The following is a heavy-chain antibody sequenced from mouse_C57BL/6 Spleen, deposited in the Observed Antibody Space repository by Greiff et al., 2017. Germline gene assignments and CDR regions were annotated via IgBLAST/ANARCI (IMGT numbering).Heavy chain of an antibody. J-gene: IGHJ4*01. D-gene: IGHD2-3*01. CDR1: GYTFTDYN. Sequence: EVQLQQSGPELVKPGASVKIPCKASGYTFTDYNMDWVKQSHGKSLEWIGDINPNNGGTIYNQKFTGKATLTVDKSSSTAYMELRSLTSEDTAFYYCARSDDGYYAMDDWGQGTSVTVSS. V-gene: IGHV1-18*01. CDR3: ARSDDGYYAMDD. CDR2: INPNNGGT.